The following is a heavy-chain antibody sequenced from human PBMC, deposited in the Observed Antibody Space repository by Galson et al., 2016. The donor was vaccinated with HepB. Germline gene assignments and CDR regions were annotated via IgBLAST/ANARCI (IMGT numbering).Heavy chain of an antibody. CDR1: GFTFSPYS. V-gene: IGHV3-48*01. Sequence: SLRLPCAASGFTFSPYSMNWVRQAPGKGLEWVAYISGSSSTISYADSVKGRFTISRDNAKNSLYLQMNSLRAEDTAVYYCAREHHVAAAYGDYGAYYYGMDVWGQGTTVTVSS. J-gene: IGHJ6*02. D-gene: IGHD4-17*01. CDR3: AREHHVAAAYGDYGAYYYGMDV. CDR2: ISGSSSTI.